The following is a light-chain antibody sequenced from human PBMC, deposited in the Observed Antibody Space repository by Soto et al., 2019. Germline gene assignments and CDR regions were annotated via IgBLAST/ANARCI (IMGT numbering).Light chain of an antibody. J-gene: IGKJ2*01. CDR1: QSVSSN. CDR2: GAS. CDR3: QHYNNWPYT. V-gene: IGKV3-15*01. Sequence: EILMTQSPATLSVSPGERATLSCRASQSVSSNLASYQQKPGQAPRLLIYGASNRATGIPARFSGSGSGTEFTLTISSLQSEDFAVYYCQHYNNWPYTFGQGTKLEIK.